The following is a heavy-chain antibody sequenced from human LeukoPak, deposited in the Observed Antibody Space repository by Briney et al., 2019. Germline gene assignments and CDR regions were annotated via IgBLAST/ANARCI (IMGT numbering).Heavy chain of an antibody. CDR1: GFMFSSYW. Sequence: GGSLRLSCAASGFMFSSYWMTWVRQAPGKGLEWVANIKQDGTDKYYVESVRGRFTISRDNVERSVYLQMNRLTAEDTAVYYCVREWLFWGQGTLVTVSS. CDR3: VREWLF. D-gene: IGHD3-22*01. V-gene: IGHV3-7*01. J-gene: IGHJ4*02. CDR2: IKQDGTDK.